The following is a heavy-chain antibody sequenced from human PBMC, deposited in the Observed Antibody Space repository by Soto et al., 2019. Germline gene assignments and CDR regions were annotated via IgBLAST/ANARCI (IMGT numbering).Heavy chain of an antibody. Sequence: QVQLQQRGAGLLKPSETLSLTCAVYGGSFSGYYWSWIRQPPGKGLEWIGEINHSGSTNYNPSLKSRVTISVDTSKNQFSLKLSSVTAADTAVYYCASRTPGYSSSWYDYWGQGTLVTVSS. CDR3: ASRTPGYSSSWYDY. CDR2: INHSGST. J-gene: IGHJ4*02. D-gene: IGHD6-13*01. CDR1: GGSFSGYY. V-gene: IGHV4-34*01.